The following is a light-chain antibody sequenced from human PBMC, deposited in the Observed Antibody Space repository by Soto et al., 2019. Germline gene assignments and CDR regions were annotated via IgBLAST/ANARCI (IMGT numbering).Light chain of an antibody. CDR3: QQYYNAPLT. J-gene: IGKJ4*01. CDR2: WAS. CDR1: QNVLHSSNNKNY. V-gene: IGKV4-1*01. Sequence: DIVMTQSPDSLSVSLGERATINCKSIQNVLHSSNNKNYLAWYQQKPGQPPKLLIYWASTREFGVPDRFSGSGSGTDFTLTISSLQAEDVAVYYCQQYYNAPLTFGGGTKVEIK.